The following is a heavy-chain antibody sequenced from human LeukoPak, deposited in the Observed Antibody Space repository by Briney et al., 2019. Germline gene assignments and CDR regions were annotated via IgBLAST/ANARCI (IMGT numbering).Heavy chain of an antibody. CDR1: GYTFTGYY. D-gene: IGHD3-10*01. V-gene: IGHV1-2*02. Sequence: RASVKVSCKASGYTFTGYYMHWVRQAPGQGLEWMGWINPNSGGTNYAQKFQGRVTMTRDTSISTAYMELSRLRSDDTAVYYCARDLVVRDYYYYMDVWGKGTTVTISS. CDR3: ARDLVVRDYYYYMDV. CDR2: INPNSGGT. J-gene: IGHJ6*03.